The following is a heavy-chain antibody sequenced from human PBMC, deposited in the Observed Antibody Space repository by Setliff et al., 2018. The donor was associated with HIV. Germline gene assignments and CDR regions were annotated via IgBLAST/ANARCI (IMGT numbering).Heavy chain of an antibody. CDR1: GDSISSSYY. CDR3: ARLFIPNYFDP. V-gene: IGHV4-4*08. D-gene: IGHD2-21*01. Sequence: SETLSLTCTVSGDSISSSYYWTWIRQPPGKGLEWIGYIYTSGSTNYNPSLKNRVTISVDTSKNQFSLRLSSVTAADTAVYYCARLFIPNYFDPWGQGTLVTVSS. CDR2: IYTSGST. J-gene: IGHJ5*02.